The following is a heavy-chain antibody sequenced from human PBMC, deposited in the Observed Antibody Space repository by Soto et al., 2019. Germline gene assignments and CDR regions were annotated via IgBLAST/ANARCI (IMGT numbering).Heavy chain of an antibody. V-gene: IGHV3-21*01. CDR2: ISTTSTYI. CDR3: ARTPRLLDS. CDR1: GFTFSGDS. J-gene: IGHJ4*02. D-gene: IGHD6-6*01. Sequence: PGGSLRLSCAASGFTFSGDSMNWVRQAPGKGLEWVASISTTSTYIYYADSVKGRFTISRDNAKNSLYLQMNSLRAEDTAVYYCARTPRLLDSWGQGTLVTVSS.